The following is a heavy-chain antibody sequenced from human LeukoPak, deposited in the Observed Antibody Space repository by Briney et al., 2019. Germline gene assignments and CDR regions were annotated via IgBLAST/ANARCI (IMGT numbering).Heavy chain of an antibody. Sequence: GGSLRLSCAASGFTFSSYSMTWVRQAPGKGLEWVSVIRGSGGATYYADSVKGRFTISRDNSKNTLYLQMNSLRAEDTAVYYCARAAMVRGVDYFDSWGQGTLVTVSS. CDR2: IRGSGGAT. CDR3: ARAAMVRGVDYFDS. D-gene: IGHD3-10*01. CDR1: GFTFSSYS. J-gene: IGHJ4*02. V-gene: IGHV3-23*01.